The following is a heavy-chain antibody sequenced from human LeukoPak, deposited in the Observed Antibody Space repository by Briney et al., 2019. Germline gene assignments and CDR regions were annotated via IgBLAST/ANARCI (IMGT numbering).Heavy chain of an antibody. V-gene: IGHV1-69*13. CDR1: RGTFSSYA. D-gene: IGHD3-10*01. CDR2: IIPTFGTA. CDR3: ARDLAMVRGARYRRYNWFDP. Sequence: SVKVSCMTSRGTFSSYALIWVRQAPGQGLEWMGGIIPTFGTAAYAQKFQGRVTISADESTSTAYMELSSLTSEDTAVYYCARDLAMVRGARYRRYNWFDPWGQGTLVTVSS. J-gene: IGHJ5*02.